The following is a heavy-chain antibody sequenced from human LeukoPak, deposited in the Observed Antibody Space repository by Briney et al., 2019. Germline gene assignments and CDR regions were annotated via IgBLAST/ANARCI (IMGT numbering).Heavy chain of an antibody. V-gene: IGHV3-30-3*01. Sequence: PGRSLRLSCAASGFAFSDYAMHWVRQAPGKGLEWVAVISYDGTNKYYADSVKGRFTISRDSSKNTLDLQVNSLRVEDTAVFYCARDTYGMDVWGQGTTVTVSS. CDR2: ISYDGTNK. J-gene: IGHJ6*02. CDR1: GFAFSDYA. CDR3: ARDTYGMDV.